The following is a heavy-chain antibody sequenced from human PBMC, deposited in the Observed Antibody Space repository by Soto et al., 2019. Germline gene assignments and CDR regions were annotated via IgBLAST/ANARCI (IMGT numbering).Heavy chain of an antibody. CDR3: AHPRGYGVFDAVDI. CDR1: GFIFSTYA. D-gene: IGHD4-17*01. J-gene: IGHJ3*02. V-gene: IGHV3-23*01. Sequence: PGGSLRLSCAASGFIFSTYAMNWVRQAPGKGLEWVSAISNSGGSTFYAESVRGRFTISRDNSIKTLYLQMSSLRTGDTAVYYCAHPRGYGVFDAVDIWGQGTMVTVSS. CDR2: ISNSGGST.